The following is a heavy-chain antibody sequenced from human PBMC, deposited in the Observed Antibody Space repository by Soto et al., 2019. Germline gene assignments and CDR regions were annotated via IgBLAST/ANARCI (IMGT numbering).Heavy chain of an antibody. CDR3: ARRLTKTVSALGY. J-gene: IGHJ4*02. CDR2: ISENGVNK. V-gene: IGHV3-30*09. CDR1: GFAFTSFA. D-gene: IGHD2-8*01. Sequence: WGSLRLSCSASGFAFTSFAIHLFRHAPCKGLEWVAVISENGVNKYSAESVRGRFVISRDNSMNTVELEMNSLRPEDTAIYFCARRLTKTVSALGYWGQGTLVTVSS.